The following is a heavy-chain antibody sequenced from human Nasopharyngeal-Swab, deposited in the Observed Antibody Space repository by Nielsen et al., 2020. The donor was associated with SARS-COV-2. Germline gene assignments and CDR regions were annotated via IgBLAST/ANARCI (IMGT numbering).Heavy chain of an antibody. D-gene: IGHD3-3*02. J-gene: IGHJ6*02. CDR3: ARDHLVRGAPDYQFYGMGV. V-gene: IGHV1-46*01. CDR1: EYTFTTYY. Sequence: ASVKVSCKASEYTFTTYYIHWVRQAPGQGFEWVGTINPGTGRTSYAQKFQGRIIMTRDTSTSTVYLDFRSLRSEDTAVYYCARDHLVRGAPDYQFYGMGVWGQGTTVAVPS. CDR2: INPGTGRT.